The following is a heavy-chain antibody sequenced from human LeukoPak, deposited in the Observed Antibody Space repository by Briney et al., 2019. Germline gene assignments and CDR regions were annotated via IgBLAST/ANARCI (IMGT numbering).Heavy chain of an antibody. V-gene: IGHV3-21*01. J-gene: IGHJ5*02. Sequence: GGSLRLSCAASGFTFSSYSMNWVRQAPGKGLEWVSSISSSGSYIYYADSVKGRFTISRDNAKNSLYLQMNSLRAEDTAVYYCARDVGATFWFDPWGQGTLVTVSS. CDR1: GFTFSSYS. D-gene: IGHD1-26*01. CDR2: ISSSGSYI. CDR3: ARDVGATFWFDP.